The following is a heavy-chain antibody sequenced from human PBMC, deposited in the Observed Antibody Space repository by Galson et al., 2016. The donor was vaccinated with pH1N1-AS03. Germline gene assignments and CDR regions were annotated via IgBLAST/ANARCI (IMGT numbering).Heavy chain of an antibody. J-gene: IGHJ4*02. CDR3: ARGPAGTFDY. Sequence: SLRLSCAASGFTFSNYIMNWVRQAPGKGLAWVSSISSSSSYIYSADSVKGRFTISRDNAKNSLYLQMNSLRAEDTGVYYCARGPAGTFDYWGQGTLVTVSS. CDR1: GFTFSNYI. D-gene: IGHD6-13*01. CDR2: ISSSSSYI. V-gene: IGHV3-21*01.